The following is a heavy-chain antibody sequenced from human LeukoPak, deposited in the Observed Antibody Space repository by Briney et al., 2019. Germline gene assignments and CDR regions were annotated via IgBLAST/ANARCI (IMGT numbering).Heavy chain of an antibody. CDR3: AKVYGSGWYSGFFDY. Sequence: GGSLRLSCAASGFTFSSYAMSWVRQAPGKGLEWVSAISGSDGSTYDADSVKGRFTISRDNSKNTLYLQMNSLRAEDTAVYYCAKVYGSGWYSGFFDYWGQGTLVTVSS. V-gene: IGHV3-23*01. D-gene: IGHD6-19*01. J-gene: IGHJ4*02. CDR2: ISGSDGST. CDR1: GFTFSSYA.